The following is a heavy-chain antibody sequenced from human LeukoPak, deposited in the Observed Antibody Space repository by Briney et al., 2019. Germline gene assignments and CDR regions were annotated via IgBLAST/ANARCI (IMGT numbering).Heavy chain of an antibody. CDR3: AKGGLLVVPAAMFT. CDR1: GFTFSSYA. Sequence: PGGSLRLSCAASGFTFSSYAMSWVRQAPEKGLEWVSAISGSGGSTYYADSVKGRFTISRDNSKNTLYLQMNSLRAEDTAVYYCAKGGLLVVPAAMFTWGQGTLVTVSS. CDR2: ISGSGGST. D-gene: IGHD2-2*01. V-gene: IGHV3-23*01. J-gene: IGHJ5*02.